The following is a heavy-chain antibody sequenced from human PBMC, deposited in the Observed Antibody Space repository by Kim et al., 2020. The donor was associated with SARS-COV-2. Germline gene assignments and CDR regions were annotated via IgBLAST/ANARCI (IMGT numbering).Heavy chain of an antibody. V-gene: IGHV3-30*03. D-gene: IGHD3-22*01. J-gene: IGHJ4*02. CDR2: ISFDGGNE. CDR1: GFTFSTYG. Sequence: GGSLRLSCAVSGFTFSTYGMHWVRQAPGKGLEWLAFISFDGGNEYYAESVKGRCTISRDNSKNTVYLQMNSLRVEDTAVYYCARDRRDYYDTKTYSFIGTPDFWGQGTRVPVSS. CDR3: ARDRRDYYDTKTYSFIGTPDF.